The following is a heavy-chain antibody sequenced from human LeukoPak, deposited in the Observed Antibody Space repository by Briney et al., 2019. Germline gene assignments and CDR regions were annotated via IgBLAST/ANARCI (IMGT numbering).Heavy chain of an antibody. J-gene: IGHJ6*04. CDR1: GFTFSSYW. D-gene: IGHD6-6*01. Sequence: TGGSLRLSCAASGFTFSSYWMHWVRQAPGKGLVWVSRINADGSSTSYADSVKGRFTISRDNAKNTLYVQMNSLRAEDTAVYYCARDLEQLVLLDVWGKGTTVTVSS. V-gene: IGHV3-74*01. CDR2: INADGSST. CDR3: ARDLEQLVLLDV.